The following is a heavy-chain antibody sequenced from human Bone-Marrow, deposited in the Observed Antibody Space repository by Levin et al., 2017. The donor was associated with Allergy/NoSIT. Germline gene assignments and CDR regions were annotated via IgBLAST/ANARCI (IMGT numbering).Heavy chain of an antibody. CDR3: ARDSQWLVSPSGSNWD. Sequence: GESLKISCAASGFTFSSYAMHWVRQAPGKGLEWVAVISYDGSNKYYADSVKGRFTISRDNSKNTLYLQMNSLRAEDTAVYYCARDSQWLVSPSGSNWDWGQGTLVTVSS. CDR1: GFTFSSYA. D-gene: IGHD6-19*01. V-gene: IGHV3-30-3*01. CDR2: ISYDGSNK. J-gene: IGHJ4*02.